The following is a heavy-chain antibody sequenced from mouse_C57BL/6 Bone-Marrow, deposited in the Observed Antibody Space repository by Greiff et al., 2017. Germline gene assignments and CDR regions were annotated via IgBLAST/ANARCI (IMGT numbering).Heavy chain of an antibody. V-gene: IGHV1-69*01. Sequence: QVPLQQPGAELVLPGASVKLSCKASGYTFPSYWMHWVKQRPGQGLEWIGAIDPSDSYTNYNQKFKGKSTLTVDKSSSTAYMQLSSLTSEDSAVYDCANTYYYGGGFDYWGQGTTLTVSS. CDR3: ANTYYYGGGFDY. D-gene: IGHD1-1*01. CDR1: GYTFPSYW. CDR2: IDPSDSYT. J-gene: IGHJ2*01.